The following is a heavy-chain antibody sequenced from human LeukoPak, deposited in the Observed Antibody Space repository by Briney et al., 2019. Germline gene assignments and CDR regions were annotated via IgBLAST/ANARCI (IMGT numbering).Heavy chain of an antibody. Sequence: GASVKVSCKAPGYTFTGYYMHWVRQAPGQGLEWMGWINPNSGGTNYAQKFRGWVTMTRDTSITTVYMELTSLKSDDTAVYYCARDRTTMIRGVTLPLNYFDSWGQGTLVTVSS. CDR1: GYTFTGYY. CDR2: INPNSGGT. V-gene: IGHV1-2*04. D-gene: IGHD3-10*01. J-gene: IGHJ4*02. CDR3: ARDRTTMIRGVTLPLNYFDS.